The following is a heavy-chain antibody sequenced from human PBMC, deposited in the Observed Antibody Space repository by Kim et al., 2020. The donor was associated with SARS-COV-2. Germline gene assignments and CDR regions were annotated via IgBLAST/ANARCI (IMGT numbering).Heavy chain of an antibody. J-gene: IGHJ4*02. V-gene: IGHV4-39*01. Sequence: YNPPLKRRCTISVDTSKNQFSLKLSSVTAADTAVYYCGRNLGVAAEPDYWGQGTLVTVSS. CDR3: GRNLGVAAEPDY. D-gene: IGHD6-13*01.